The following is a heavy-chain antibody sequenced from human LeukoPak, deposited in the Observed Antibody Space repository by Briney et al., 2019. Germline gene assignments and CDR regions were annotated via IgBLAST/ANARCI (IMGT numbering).Heavy chain of an antibody. J-gene: IGHJ4*02. Sequence: PGGSLRLSCAASGFTFSSYEMNWVRQAPGKGLEWVSYISSSGSTIYYADSVKGRFTISRDNAKNSLYLQMNSPRAEDTAVYYCARDGSNYDFWSGYSSFDYWGQGTLVTVSS. CDR2: ISSSGSTI. V-gene: IGHV3-48*03. CDR3: ARDGSNYDFWSGYSSFDY. CDR1: GFTFSSYE. D-gene: IGHD3-3*01.